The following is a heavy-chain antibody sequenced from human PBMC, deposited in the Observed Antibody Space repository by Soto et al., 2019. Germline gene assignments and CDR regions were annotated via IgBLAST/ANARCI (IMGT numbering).Heavy chain of an antibody. CDR1: GFTFSSYA. J-gene: IGHJ4*02. CDR3: ARRGSGSYYGY. CDR2: ISGSGGST. Sequence: EVQLLESGGGLVQPGGSLRLSCAASGFTFSSYAMRWVRQAPGKGLEWVSAISGSGGSTYYADSVKGRFTISRDNSKNTLYLQMNSLRAEDTAVYCCARRGSGSYYGYWGQGTLVTVSS. V-gene: IGHV3-23*01. D-gene: IGHD1-26*01.